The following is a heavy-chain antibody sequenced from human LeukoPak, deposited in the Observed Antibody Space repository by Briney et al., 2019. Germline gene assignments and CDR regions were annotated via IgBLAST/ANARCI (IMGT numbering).Heavy chain of an antibody. D-gene: IGHD3-10*01. CDR1: GFTVSSNY. Sequence: GGSLRLSCAASGFTVSSNYMSWVRQAPGKGLEWVSVIYSGGSTYYADSVKGRFTISRDNSKNTLYLQMNSLRAEDTAVYYCAKEGLLWFGELSSFYSFDYGGQGTLVTVSS. CDR3: AKEGLLWFGELSSFYSFDY. J-gene: IGHJ4*02. V-gene: IGHV3-66*02. CDR2: IYSGGST.